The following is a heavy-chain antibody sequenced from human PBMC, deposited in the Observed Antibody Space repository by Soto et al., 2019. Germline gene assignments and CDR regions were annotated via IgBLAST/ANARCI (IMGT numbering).Heavy chain of an antibody. CDR2: INPNSGGT. CDR1: GYTFTGYY. CDR3: ARGYCSGGSCYSNWFDP. J-gene: IGHJ5*02. Sequence: QVQLVQSGAEVKKPGASVKVSFNASGYTFTGYYMHWVRQAPGQGLEWIGWINPNSGGTNYAQKFQGWVTMTRDTSISTAYMELSRLRSDDTAVYYCARGYCSGGSCYSNWFDPWGQGTLVTVSS. V-gene: IGHV1-2*04. D-gene: IGHD2-15*01.